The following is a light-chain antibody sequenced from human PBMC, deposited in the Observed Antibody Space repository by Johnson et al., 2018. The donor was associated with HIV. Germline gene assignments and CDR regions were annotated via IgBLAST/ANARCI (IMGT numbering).Light chain of an antibody. CDR1: SSNIGNNY. CDR2: ENN. V-gene: IGLV1-51*02. J-gene: IGLJ1*01. CDR3: GTWDSSLSVYV. Sequence: QSVLTQPTSVSAAPGQKVTISCSGSSSNIGNNYVSWYQQFPGTAPKLLIYENNKRPSGIPDRFSGSKSGTSATLGITGLQTGDEADYYCGTWDSSLSVYVFGTGTKVTVL.